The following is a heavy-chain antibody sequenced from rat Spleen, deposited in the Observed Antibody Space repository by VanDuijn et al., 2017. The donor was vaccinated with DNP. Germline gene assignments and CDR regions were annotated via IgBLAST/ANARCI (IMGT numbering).Heavy chain of an antibody. V-gene: IGHV5S11*01. D-gene: IGHD1-2*01. CDR3: VRPLGYSSYGFAY. CDR2: MSPTTRSS. Sequence: EVQLVESGGGLVQPGRSLKLSCAASGFSFSDYDMAWVRQAPTKGLEWVACMSPTTRSSYYRDSVRGRFTVSRDDATSTLYLQMDSLRSEETATYYCVRPLGYSSYGFAYWGQGTLVIVSS. CDR1: GFSFSDYD. J-gene: IGHJ3*01.